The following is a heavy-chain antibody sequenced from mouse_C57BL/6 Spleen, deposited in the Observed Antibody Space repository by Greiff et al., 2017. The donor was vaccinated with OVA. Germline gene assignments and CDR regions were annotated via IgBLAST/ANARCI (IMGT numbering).Heavy chain of an antibody. Sequence: VQLQQSGPELVKPGASVKISCKASGYAFSSSWMNWVNQRPGKGLEWIGRIYPGDGDTNYNGKFKGKATLTADKSSSTAYMQLSSLTSEDSAVYFCARSRTAQATGAMDYWGQGTSVTVSS. CDR3: ARSRTAQATGAMDY. J-gene: IGHJ4*01. CDR2: IYPGDGDT. CDR1: GYAFSSSW. D-gene: IGHD3-2*02. V-gene: IGHV1-82*01.